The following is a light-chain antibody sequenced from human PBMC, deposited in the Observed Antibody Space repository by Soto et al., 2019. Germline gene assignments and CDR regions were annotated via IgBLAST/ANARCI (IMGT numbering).Light chain of an antibody. J-gene: IGLJ2*01. CDR3: QSYDSSLSGVV. V-gene: IGLV1-40*01. Sequence: QSVLTQPPSVSGAPGQRVTVSFTGSSSNIGAGCDVHWYQQLPGTAPKLLIYGNNNRPSGVPDRFSGSKSGTSASLAITWLQAEDEADYYCQSYDSSLSGVVFGGGTKLTVL. CDR1: SSNIGAGCD. CDR2: GNN.